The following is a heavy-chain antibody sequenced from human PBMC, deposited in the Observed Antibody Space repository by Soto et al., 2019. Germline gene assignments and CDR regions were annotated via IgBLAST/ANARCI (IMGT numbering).Heavy chain of an antibody. CDR2: IYYSGST. CDR1: GGSISSGGYY. J-gene: IGHJ4*02. D-gene: IGHD5-18*01. CDR3: ARTSGYRYGEHRYLEY. Sequence: PSETLSLTCTVSGGSISSGGYYWRWIRQHPGKGLEWIGYIYYSGSTYYNPSLKSRVTISVDTSKNQFSLKLTSVPAADTAVYYCARTSGYRYGEHRYLEYWGQGTLVGVS. V-gene: IGHV4-31*03.